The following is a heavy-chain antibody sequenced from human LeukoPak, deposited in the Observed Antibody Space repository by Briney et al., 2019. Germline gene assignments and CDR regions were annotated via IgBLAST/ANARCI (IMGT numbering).Heavy chain of an antibody. V-gene: IGHV1-8*02. J-gene: IGHJ4*02. D-gene: IGHD5-24*01. CDR2: MNPNSGNT. CDR3: ARATPGGLHGYSFDY. Sequence: ASVKVSCKASGYTFKNYDINWVRQATGQGLEWMGWMNPNSGNTGFAQKFQDRVSMTRDASINTAYMELTSLRSGDTAVYYCARATPGGLHGYSFDYWGQGTVVTVYS. CDR1: GYTFKNYD.